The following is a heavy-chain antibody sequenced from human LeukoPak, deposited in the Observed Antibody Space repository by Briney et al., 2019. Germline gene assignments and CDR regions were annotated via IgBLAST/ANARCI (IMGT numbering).Heavy chain of an antibody. J-gene: IGHJ4*02. CDR3: ARFRLIAAAGTLGFDY. V-gene: IGHV3-7*01. Sequence: PGGSLRLSCAASGFTFSSYWMRWVRQAPGKGLEWVANIKQDGSEKYYVDSVKGRFTISRDNAKNSLYLQMNSLRAEDTAVYYCARFRLIAAAGTLGFDYWGQGTLVTVSS. CDR1: GFTFSSYW. D-gene: IGHD6-13*01. CDR2: IKQDGSEK.